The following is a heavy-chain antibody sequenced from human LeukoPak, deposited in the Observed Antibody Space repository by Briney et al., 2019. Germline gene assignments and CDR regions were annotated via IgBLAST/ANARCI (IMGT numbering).Heavy chain of an antibody. CDR3: ARARGNVLRYFDWLQKGIYYFDY. V-gene: IGHV1-8*01. Sequence: ASVKVSFKASGYTFTSYDINWVRQATGQGLEWMGWINPNSGNTGYAQKFQGRVTMTRNTSISTAYMELSSLRSEDTAVYYCARARGNVLRYFDWLQKGIYYFDYWGRGTLVTVSS. CDR1: GYTFTSYD. D-gene: IGHD3-9*01. J-gene: IGHJ4*02. CDR2: INPNSGNT.